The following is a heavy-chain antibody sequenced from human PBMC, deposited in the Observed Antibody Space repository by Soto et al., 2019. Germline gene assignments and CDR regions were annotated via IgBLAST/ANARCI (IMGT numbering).Heavy chain of an antibody. Sequence: GGSLRLSCAASGFTFSSYGMHWVRQAPGKGLEWVAVISYDGSNKYYADSVKGRFTISRDNSKNTLYLQMNSLRAEDTAVYYCATIRWLATGGYFDYWGQGTLVTVSS. D-gene: IGHD6-19*01. CDR3: ATIRWLATGGYFDY. CDR2: ISYDGSNK. CDR1: GFTFSSYG. J-gene: IGHJ4*01. V-gene: IGHV3-30*03.